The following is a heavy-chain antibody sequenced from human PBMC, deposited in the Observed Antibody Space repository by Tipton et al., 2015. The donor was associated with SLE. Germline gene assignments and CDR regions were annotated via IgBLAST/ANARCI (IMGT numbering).Heavy chain of an antibody. CDR1: GGSFSGYY. Sequence: TLSLTCAVYGGSFSGYYWSWIRQPPGKGLEWIGEINHSGSTNYNPSLKSRVTISVDTSKNQFSLKLSSVTAADTAVYYCAGDSSGWLDLWGRGTLVTVSS. V-gene: IGHV4-34*01. J-gene: IGHJ2*01. CDR3: AGDSSGWLDL. D-gene: IGHD6-19*01. CDR2: INHSGST.